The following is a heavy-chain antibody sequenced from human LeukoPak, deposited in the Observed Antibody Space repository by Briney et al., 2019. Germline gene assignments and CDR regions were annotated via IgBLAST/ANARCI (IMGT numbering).Heavy chain of an antibody. CDR1: GGTFSSYA. J-gene: IGHJ5*02. CDR2: IIPILGIA. CDR3: ARAPPGAMVRGVSKRDWFDP. D-gene: IGHD3-10*01. Sequence: SVKVSCKASGGTFSSYAISWVRQAPGQGLEWMGRIIPILGIASYAQKFQGRVTITADKSTSTAYMELSSLRSEDTAVYYCARAPPGAMVRGVSKRDWFDPWGQGTLVTVSS. V-gene: IGHV1-69*04.